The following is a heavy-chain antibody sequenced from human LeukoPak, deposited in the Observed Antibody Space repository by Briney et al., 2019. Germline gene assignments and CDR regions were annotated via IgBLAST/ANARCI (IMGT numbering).Heavy chain of an antibody. J-gene: IGHJ6*03. CDR3: ASLSCGGDCYSYYYYYMDV. Sequence: GGSLRLSCAASGFTISSYAMSWVRQAPGKGLEWVSAISGSGGSTYYADSVKGRFTISRDNSKNTLYLQMNSLRAEDTAVYYCASLSCGGDCYSYYYYYMDVWGKGTTVTVSS. D-gene: IGHD2-21*01. V-gene: IGHV3-23*01. CDR2: ISGSGGST. CDR1: GFTISSYA.